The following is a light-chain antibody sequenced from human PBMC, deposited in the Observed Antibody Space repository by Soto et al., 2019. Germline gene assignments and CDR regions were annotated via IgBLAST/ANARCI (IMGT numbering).Light chain of an antibody. CDR3: SSYTRAKTYV. CDR2: EVT. V-gene: IGLV2-14*01. CDR1: SSDIGGYNM. J-gene: IGLJ1*01. Sequence: QSVLTQPASVSGSPGQSITISCTGTSSDIGGYNMVSWYQQHPRKAPKLMIYEVTNRPSGISDRFSASKSGNTASLTISGLQAEDEGDYYCSSYTRAKTYVFGTGTKLTVL.